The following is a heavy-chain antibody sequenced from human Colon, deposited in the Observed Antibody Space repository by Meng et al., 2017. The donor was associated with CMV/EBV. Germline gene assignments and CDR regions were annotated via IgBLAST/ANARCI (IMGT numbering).Heavy chain of an antibody. Sequence: SLKISCAASGFTFDDYAMHWVRQAPGKGLEWVSGISWNSGSIGYADSVKGRFTISRDNAKNSLYLQMNSLRAEDTAVYYCAKDRYYDFWSGFDYWGQGTLVTVSS. CDR3: AKDRYYDFWSGFDY. CDR1: GFTFDDYA. CDR2: ISWNSGSI. J-gene: IGHJ4*02. V-gene: IGHV3-9*01. D-gene: IGHD3-3*01.